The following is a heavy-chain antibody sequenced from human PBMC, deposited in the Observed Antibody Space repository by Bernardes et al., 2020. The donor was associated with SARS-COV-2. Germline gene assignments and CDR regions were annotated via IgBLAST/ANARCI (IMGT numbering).Heavy chain of an antibody. V-gene: IGHV4-4*07. J-gene: IGHJ6*03. CDR2: IYTSGIT. Sequence: SEPLSLTCTVSGVSISGYYWVWIRQSAGTGLEWMGRIYTSGITNHNPSLKSRVTMSVDMSKNQFSLRLSSVTAADSAVYYCARDDSSDYMDVWDKGTTVTVSS. CDR1: GVSISGYY. CDR3: ARDDSSDYMDV. D-gene: IGHD3-22*01.